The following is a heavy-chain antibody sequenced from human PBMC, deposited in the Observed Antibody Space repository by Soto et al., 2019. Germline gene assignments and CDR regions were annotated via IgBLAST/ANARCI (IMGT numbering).Heavy chain of an antibody. V-gene: IGHV5-51*01. J-gene: IGHJ4*02. CDR2: IYPGDSDT. Sequence: PGESLKISCKGSGYSFTSYWIGWVCQMPGKGLEWMGIIYPGDSDTRYSPSFQGQVTISADESISTAYLQWSSLKASDTAMYYCARQTGTSYDFWSGYKPFDYWGQGTLVTVSS. CDR3: ARQTGTSYDFWSGYKPFDY. CDR1: GYSFTSYW. D-gene: IGHD3-3*01.